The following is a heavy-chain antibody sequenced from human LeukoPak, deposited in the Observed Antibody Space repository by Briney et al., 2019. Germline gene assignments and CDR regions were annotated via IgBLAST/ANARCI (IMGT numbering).Heavy chain of an antibody. J-gene: IGHJ4*02. V-gene: IGHV4-59*01. D-gene: IGHD1-26*01. Sequence: SETLSLTCTVSGASISGYCWSWIRQPPGKGLEWIGFVDNSGSTNYNPSLKSRVTISVDTSKNQFSLRLNSVTAGDTAVYFCARIKVGATFDSWGQGTRVTVSS. CDR1: GASISGYC. CDR2: VDNSGST. CDR3: ARIKVGATFDS.